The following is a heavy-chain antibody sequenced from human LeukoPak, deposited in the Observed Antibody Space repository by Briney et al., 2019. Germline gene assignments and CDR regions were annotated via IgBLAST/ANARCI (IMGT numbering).Heavy chain of an antibody. Sequence: SETLSLTCTVSGGSISSYYWSWIRQPPGKGLEWIGYIYYSGSTNYNPSLKSRVTISVDTSKNQFSLKLNSVTAADTAVYYCARESSITSSASDYWGQGTLVTVSS. D-gene: IGHD2-2*01. V-gene: IGHV4-59*12. J-gene: IGHJ4*02. CDR3: ARESSITSSASDY. CDR1: GGSISSYY. CDR2: IYYSGST.